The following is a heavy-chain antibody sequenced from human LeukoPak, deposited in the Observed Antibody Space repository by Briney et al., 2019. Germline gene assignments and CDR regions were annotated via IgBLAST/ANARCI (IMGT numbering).Heavy chain of an antibody. D-gene: IGHD4-17*01. CDR1: GYSFTSYW. J-gene: IGHJ2*01. V-gene: IGHV5-51*01. Sequence: GESLKISCKGSGYSFTSYWIGWVRQMPGKGLELLGIIYPGDSDTRYSPSFQGQVTISADKSISTAYLQWSSLKASDTAMYYCARPVYGDYGGPWYFDLWGRGTLVTVSS. CDR3: ARPVYGDYGGPWYFDL. CDR2: IYPGDSDT.